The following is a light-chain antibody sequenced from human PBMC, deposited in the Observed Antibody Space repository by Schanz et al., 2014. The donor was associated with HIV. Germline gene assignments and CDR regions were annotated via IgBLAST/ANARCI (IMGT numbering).Light chain of an antibody. CDR2: ATS. V-gene: IGKV1-39*01. J-gene: IGKJ2*01. CDR3: QQSYSATPYT. CDR1: QSISIS. Sequence: DIQMTQSPSSLSASVGDRVTITCRASQSISISLNWYQQKPGKAPRLLIYATSLLHTGTHFTLTITSLQFDDFATYYCQQSYSATPYTFGQGTRLEIK.